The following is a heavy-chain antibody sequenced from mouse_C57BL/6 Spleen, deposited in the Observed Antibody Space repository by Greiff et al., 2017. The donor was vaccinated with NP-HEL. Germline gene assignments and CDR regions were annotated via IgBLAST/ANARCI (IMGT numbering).Heavy chain of an antibody. Sequence: QVQLQQSDAELVKPGASVKISCKVSGYTFTDHTIHWMKQRPEQGLVWIGYIYPRDGSTKYNEKFKGKATLTADTSSRTASMQLNSLTSEDSAVLFCAGGSNYGFAYWGQGTLVTGSA. D-gene: IGHD2-5*01. V-gene: IGHV1-78*01. CDR2: IYPRDGST. J-gene: IGHJ3*01. CDR3: AGGSNYGFAY. CDR1: GYTFTDHT.